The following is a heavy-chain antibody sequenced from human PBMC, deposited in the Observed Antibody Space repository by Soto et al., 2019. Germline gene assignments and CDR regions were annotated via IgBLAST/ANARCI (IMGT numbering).Heavy chain of an antibody. Sequence: QTLSVTCAISGDSVSSNSAAWNWLRQAPSRGLEWLGRTYYRSKWYNDYAVSVKSRITINPDTSKNQFSLQLNSVTPEDTAVYYCARAAPGNWFDPWGQGTLVTVSS. D-gene: IGHD3-10*01. J-gene: IGHJ5*02. CDR3: ARAAPGNWFDP. V-gene: IGHV6-1*01. CDR1: GDSVSSNSAA. CDR2: TYYRSKWYN.